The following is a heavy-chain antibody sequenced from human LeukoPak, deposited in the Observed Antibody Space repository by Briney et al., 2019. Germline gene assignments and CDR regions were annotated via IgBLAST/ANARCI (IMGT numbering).Heavy chain of an antibody. CDR3: AKDLPGTTVTSILDN. Sequence: GGSLRLSCAASGFTFSSYAMSWVRQAPGKGLEWVSAISGSGGSTYYADSVKGRFTISRDNSKNTLYLQMNSLRAEDTAVYYCAKDLPGTTVTSILDNWGQGTLVTVFS. V-gene: IGHV3-23*01. D-gene: IGHD4-17*01. CDR2: ISGSGGST. CDR1: GFTFSSYA. J-gene: IGHJ4*02.